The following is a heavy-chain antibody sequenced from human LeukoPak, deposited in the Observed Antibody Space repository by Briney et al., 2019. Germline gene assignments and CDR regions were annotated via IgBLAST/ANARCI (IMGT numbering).Heavy chain of an antibody. CDR1: GGSFSGYY. Sequence: SETLSLTCAVYGGSFSGYYWSWIRQPPGKGLEWIGEINHSGSTNYNPSLKSRVTISVDTSKNQFSLKLSSVTAADTAVYYCARRNWHCSSTSCYAHWYYYYYMDVWGKGTTVTISS. CDR3: ARRNWHCSSTSCYAHWYYYYYMDV. V-gene: IGHV4-34*01. J-gene: IGHJ6*03. CDR2: INHSGST. D-gene: IGHD2-2*01.